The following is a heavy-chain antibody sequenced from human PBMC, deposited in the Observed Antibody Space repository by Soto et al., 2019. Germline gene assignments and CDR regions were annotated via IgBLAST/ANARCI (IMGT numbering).Heavy chain of an antibody. CDR3: ARDVPGIAAAGTKDTFDY. V-gene: IGHV1-18*01. J-gene: IGHJ4*02. CDR2: ISAYNGNT. D-gene: IGHD6-13*01. CDR1: GYTFTSYG. Sequence: ASVKVSCKASGYTFTSYGISWVRQAPGQGLEWMGWISAYNGNTNYAQKLRGRVTMTTDTSTSTAYMELRSLRSDDTAVYYCARDVPGIAAAGTKDTFDYWGQGTPVTVSS.